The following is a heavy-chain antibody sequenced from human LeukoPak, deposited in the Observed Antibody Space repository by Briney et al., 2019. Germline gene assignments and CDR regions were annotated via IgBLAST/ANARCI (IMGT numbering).Heavy chain of an antibody. V-gene: IGHV3-30-3*01. CDR2: ISYDGSNK. CDR1: GFTFSSYA. CDR3: AREYYDLYYYYYGMDV. Sequence: GGFLRPSCAASGFTFSSYAMHWVRQAPGKGLEWVAVISYDGSNKYYADSVKGRFTISRDNSKNTLYLQMNSLRAEDTAVYYCAREYYDLYYYYYGMDVWGQGTTVTVSS. D-gene: IGHD3-22*01. J-gene: IGHJ6*02.